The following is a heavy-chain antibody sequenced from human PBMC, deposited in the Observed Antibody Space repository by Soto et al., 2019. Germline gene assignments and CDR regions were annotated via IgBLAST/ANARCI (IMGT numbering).Heavy chain of an antibody. Sequence: GESLKISCKASGYSFSNYWIGWVRQMPGKGLEWVGIVFPGDSETRYNPTLQGQVTISADKSISTAYLQWSSLKSSDTAIYYCARLIVGATQAFDHWGQGSLVTVSS. V-gene: IGHV5-51*01. CDR2: VFPGDSET. J-gene: IGHJ4*02. CDR3: ARLIVGATQAFDH. D-gene: IGHD1-26*01. CDR1: GYSFSNYW.